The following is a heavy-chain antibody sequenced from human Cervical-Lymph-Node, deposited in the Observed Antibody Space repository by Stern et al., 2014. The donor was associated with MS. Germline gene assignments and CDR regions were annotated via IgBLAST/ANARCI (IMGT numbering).Heavy chain of an antibody. CDR3: ARASRGIQLWEDDAFDI. D-gene: IGHD5-18*01. CDR2: ISSDGSNK. V-gene: IGHV3-30-3*01. CDR1: GFTFSSYA. Sequence: QVQLVQSGAGVVQPGWSVRVSCTASGFTFSSYAIHWVRQAPGKGLEWVGVISSDGSNKYYADSVKGRFTISRDNSKNTLYLQMNSLRAEDTAVYYCARASRGIQLWEDDAFDIWGQGTMVTVSS. J-gene: IGHJ3*02.